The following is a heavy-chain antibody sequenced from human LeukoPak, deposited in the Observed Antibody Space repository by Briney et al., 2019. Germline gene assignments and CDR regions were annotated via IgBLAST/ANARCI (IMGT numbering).Heavy chain of an antibody. CDR1: GFTFSSYT. J-gene: IGHJ6*02. CDR3: ARSSGWNNYYYYYGMDV. V-gene: IGHV3-23*01. Sequence: GGSLRLSCAASGFTFSSYTINWVRQAPGKGLEWVSGISGSGGSTYYADSVKGRLTISRDNPENTVYLQMNSLRVDDTAVYYCARSSGWNNYYYYYGMDVWGQGTTVTVSS. CDR2: ISGSGGST. D-gene: IGHD6-19*01.